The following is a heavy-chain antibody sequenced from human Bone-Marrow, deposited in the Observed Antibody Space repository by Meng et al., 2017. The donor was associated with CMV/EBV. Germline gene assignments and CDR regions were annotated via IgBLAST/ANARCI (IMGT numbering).Heavy chain of an antibody. V-gene: IGHV3-30*03. CDR2: ISYDGSNK. Sequence: GESLKISCAASGFTFSSYSMNWVRQAPGKGLEWVAVISYDGSNKYYADSVKGRFTISRDNSKNTLYLQMNSLRAEDTAVYYCARGRVYSTFEYWGPGTRVNVAS. CDR3: ARGRVYSTFEY. D-gene: IGHD6-13*01. CDR1: GFTFSSYS. J-gene: IGHJ4*01.